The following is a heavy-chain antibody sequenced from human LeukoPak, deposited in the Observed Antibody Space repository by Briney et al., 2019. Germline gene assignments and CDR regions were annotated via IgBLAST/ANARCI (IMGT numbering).Heavy chain of an antibody. CDR3: ARTYYYDSSGYYFH. CDR1: GFTFSSYW. J-gene: IGHJ4*02. V-gene: IGHV3-74*01. CDR2: INSDGSST. Sequence: GGSLRLSCAASGFTFSSYWMHWVRQAPGKGLVWVSRINSDGSSTSYADSVKGRFTVSRDNAKNTLYLQMNSLRAEDTAVYYCARTYYYDSSGYYFHWGQGTLVTVSS. D-gene: IGHD3-22*01.